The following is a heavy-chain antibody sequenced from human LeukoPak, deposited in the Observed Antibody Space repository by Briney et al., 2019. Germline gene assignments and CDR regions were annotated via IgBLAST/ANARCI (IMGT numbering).Heavy chain of an antibody. CDR2: ISYDGSTK. CDR3: ARDRSTKYSLDY. CDR1: GFTFSSHA. Sequence: GGSLRLSCAASGFTFSSHAMHWVPQAPGKGLEWVTFISYDGSTKYYADSVKGRFIISRDNSKNTLYLQMSSLRAEDTAVYYCARDRSTKYSLDYWGQGTLVTVSS. V-gene: IGHV3-30-3*01. D-gene: IGHD2/OR15-2a*01. J-gene: IGHJ4*02.